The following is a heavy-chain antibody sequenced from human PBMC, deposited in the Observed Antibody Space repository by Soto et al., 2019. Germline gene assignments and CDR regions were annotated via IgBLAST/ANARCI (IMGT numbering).Heavy chain of an antibody. CDR3: ARDPVDGSGSYYTGNYYYYYGMDV. CDR2: ISYDGSNK. D-gene: IGHD3-10*01. J-gene: IGHJ6*02. V-gene: IGHV3-30-3*01. CDR1: GFTFSSYA. Sequence: PGGSLRLSCAASGFTFSSYAMHWVRQAPGKGLEWVAVISYDGSNKYYADSVKGRFTISRDNSKNTLYLQMNSLRAEDTAVYYCARDPVDGSGSYYTGNYYYYYGMDVWGQGTTVTVSS.